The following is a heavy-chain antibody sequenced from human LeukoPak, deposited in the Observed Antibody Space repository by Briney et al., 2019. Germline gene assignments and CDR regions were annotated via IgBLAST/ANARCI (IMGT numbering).Heavy chain of an antibody. J-gene: IGHJ6*02. D-gene: IGHD1-26*01. CDR2: ISWNSGSI. CDR3: AKDILSGSGLIYYGMDV. CDR1: GFTFDDYA. Sequence: PGGSLRLSCAASGFTFDDYAMHWVRQAPGKGLEWVSGISWNSGSIGYADSVKGRFTISRDNAKNSLYLQMNSLRAEDTALYYCAKDILSGSGLIYYGMDVWGQGTTVTVSS. V-gene: IGHV3-9*01.